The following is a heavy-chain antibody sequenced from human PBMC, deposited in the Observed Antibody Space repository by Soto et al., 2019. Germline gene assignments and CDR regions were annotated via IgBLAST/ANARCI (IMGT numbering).Heavy chain of an antibody. CDR3: ARRITIFGVVPPWFDP. V-gene: IGHV5-51*01. CDR2: IYPGDSDT. Sequence: GESLKISCKGSGYSFTSYWIGWVRQMPGKGLEWMGIIYPGDSDTRYSPSFQGQVTISADKSISTAYLQWSSLKASDTAMYYCARRITIFGVVPPWFDPSGQGTLVTVSS. CDR1: GYSFTSYW. J-gene: IGHJ5*02. D-gene: IGHD3-3*01.